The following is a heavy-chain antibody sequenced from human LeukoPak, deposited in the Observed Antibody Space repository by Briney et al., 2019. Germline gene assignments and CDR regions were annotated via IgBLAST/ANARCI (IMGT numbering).Heavy chain of an antibody. Sequence: SQTLSLTCTVSGGSISSGSYYWSWIRQPAGKGLEWIGRIYTSGSTNYNPSLKSRVTISVGTSKNQFSLKLSSVTAADTAVYYCARQGSSSWYDTTFDYWGQGTLVTVSS. CDR2: IYTSGST. V-gene: IGHV4-61*02. CDR3: ARQGSSSWYDTTFDY. CDR1: GGSISSGSYY. D-gene: IGHD6-13*01. J-gene: IGHJ4*02.